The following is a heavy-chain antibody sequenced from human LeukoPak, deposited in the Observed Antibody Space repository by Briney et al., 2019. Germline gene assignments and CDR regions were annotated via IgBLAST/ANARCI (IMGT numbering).Heavy chain of an antibody. V-gene: IGHV3-33*01. Sequence: HPGGSLRLSCAASGFTFSSYGMHWVRQAPGKGLEWVAVIWYDGSNKYYADSVKGRFTISRDNSKNTLYLQMNSLRAEDTAVYYCARAHTRLDAFDIWGQGTMVTVSS. D-gene: IGHD3-16*01. CDR3: ARAHTRLDAFDI. CDR2: IWYDGSNK. J-gene: IGHJ3*02. CDR1: GFTFSSYG.